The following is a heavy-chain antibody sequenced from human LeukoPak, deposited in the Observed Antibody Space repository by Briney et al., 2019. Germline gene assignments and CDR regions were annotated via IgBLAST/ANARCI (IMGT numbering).Heavy chain of an antibody. CDR2: ISSSGSTI. J-gene: IGHJ1*01. CDR3: ARDLGYCSGGSCPDGLYFQH. CDR1: GFTFSDYY. Sequence: GGFLRLSCAASGFTFSDYYMSWIRQAPGKGLEWVSYISSSGSTIYYADSVKGRFTISRDNAKNSLYLQMNSLRAEDTAVYYCARDLGYCSGGSCPDGLYFQHWGQGTLVTVSS. D-gene: IGHD2-15*01. V-gene: IGHV3-11*01.